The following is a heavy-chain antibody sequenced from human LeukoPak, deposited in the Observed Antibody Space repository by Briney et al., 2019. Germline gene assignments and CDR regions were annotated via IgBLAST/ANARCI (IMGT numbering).Heavy chain of an antibody. J-gene: IGHJ6*02. CDR3: ARGGGQRITIFGVVTHSYYYYYGMDV. CDR2: INPSGGST. Sequence: GASVKVSCKASGYTFTSYYMHWVRQAPGQGLEWMGIINPSGGSTSYAQKFQGRVTMTRDTSTSTVYMELSSLRSEDTAVYYCARGGGQRITIFGVVTHSYYYYYGMDVWGQGTTVTVSS. D-gene: IGHD3-3*01. CDR1: GYTFTSYY. V-gene: IGHV1-46*01.